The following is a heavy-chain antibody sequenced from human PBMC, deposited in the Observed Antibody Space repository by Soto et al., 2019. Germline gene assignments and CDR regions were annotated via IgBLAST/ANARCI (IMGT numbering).Heavy chain of an antibody. CDR2: LNPSSGIT. J-gene: IGHJ3*02. CDR3: ARDVAVARGTFDI. CDR1: GYTFTNYY. Sequence: QVQLVQSGAEVKKPGASVKVSCMASGYTFTNYYMHWVRQAPGQGLEWMGILNPSSGITSHPQKCQGRVTSPRDTSTSTVYMALRSLTSEDTAVYYGARDVAVARGTFDIWGQGTMVTVSS. D-gene: IGHD6-19*01. V-gene: IGHV1-46*01.